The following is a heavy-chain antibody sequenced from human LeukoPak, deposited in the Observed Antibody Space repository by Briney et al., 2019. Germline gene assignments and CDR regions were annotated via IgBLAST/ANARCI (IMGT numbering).Heavy chain of an antibody. V-gene: IGHV1-18*01. CDR3: ARDLVPLYYYYYMDV. Sequence: ASLKVSCKASGYTFTSYGISWVRQAPGQGLEWMGWISAYNGNTNYAQKLQGRVTMTTDTSTSTAYMELRSLRSDDTAVYYCARDLVPLYYYYYMDVWGKGTTVTVSS. D-gene: IGHD1-26*01. CDR2: ISAYNGNT. J-gene: IGHJ6*03. CDR1: GYTFTSYG.